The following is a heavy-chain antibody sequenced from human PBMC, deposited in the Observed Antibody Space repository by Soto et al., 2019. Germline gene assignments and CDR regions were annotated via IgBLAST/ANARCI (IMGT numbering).Heavy chain of an antibody. V-gene: IGHV3-48*02. CDR2: ISSSSSTI. CDR3: ARDAYDYDDTSGYYRH. D-gene: IGHD3-22*01. J-gene: IGHJ4*02. CDR1: GFTFSSYW. Sequence: PGGSLRLSCAASGFTFSSYWMSWVRQAPGKGLEWVSYISSSSSTIYYADSVKGRFTISRDNAKNSLYLQMNSLRDEDTAVYYCARDAYDYDDTSGYYRHWGQGTLVTVSS.